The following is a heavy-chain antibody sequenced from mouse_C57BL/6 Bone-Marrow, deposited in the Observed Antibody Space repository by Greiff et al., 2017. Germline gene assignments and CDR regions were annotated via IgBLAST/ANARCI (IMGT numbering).Heavy chain of an antibody. J-gene: IGHJ3*01. CDR1: GFSLTSYG. CDR3: ASSYYGSSSWFAY. Sequence: VQRVESGPGLVAPSQSLSITCTVSGFSLTSYGVDWVRQSPGKGLEWLGVIWGVGSTNYNSALKSRLSISKDNSKSQVFLKMNSLQTAGTAMYYCASSYYGSSSWFAYWGQGTLVTVSA. CDR2: IWGVGST. D-gene: IGHD1-1*01. V-gene: IGHV2-6*01.